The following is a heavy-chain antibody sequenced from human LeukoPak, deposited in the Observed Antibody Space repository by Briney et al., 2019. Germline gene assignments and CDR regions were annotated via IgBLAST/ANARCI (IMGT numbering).Heavy chain of an antibody. CDR2: ISYDGSNK. Sequence: PGGSLRLSCAASGFTFSSYAMHWVRQAPGKGLEWVAVISYDGSNKYYADSVKGRFTISRDNSKNTLYLQMNSLRAEDTAVYYCARDAPHAEYFQHWGQGTLVTVSS. CDR3: ARDAPHAEYFQH. J-gene: IGHJ1*01. V-gene: IGHV3-30*07. CDR1: GFTFSSYA.